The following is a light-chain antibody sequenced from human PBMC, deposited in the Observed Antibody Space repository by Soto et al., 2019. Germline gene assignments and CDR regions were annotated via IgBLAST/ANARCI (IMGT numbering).Light chain of an antibody. CDR1: QSISSY. Sequence: DIQMTQSPSSLSASVGDRVTITCRAIQSISSYLNWYQQKPGKAPKLLIYAASSLQSGVPSRFRGSGSGTDFTLTISSLQPEDFATYYCQQSYSTPRRFGEETKVEIK. CDR2: AAS. V-gene: IGKV1-39*01. CDR3: QQSYSTPRR. J-gene: IGKJ1*01.